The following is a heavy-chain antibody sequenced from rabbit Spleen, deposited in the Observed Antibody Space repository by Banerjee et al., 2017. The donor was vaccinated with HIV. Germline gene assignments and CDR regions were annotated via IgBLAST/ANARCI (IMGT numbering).Heavy chain of an antibody. CDR2: IDLLFGNT. Sequence: QEQLVESGGGLVQPGGSLKLSCKASGFDFSNYGVSWVRQAPGKGLEWIGYIDLLFGNTYYATWANGRFTISSHNAQNTLYLQLNSLTAADTATYFCVRGASSSGYYSLWGPGTLVTVS. CDR3: VRGASSSGYYSL. D-gene: IGHD1-1*01. V-gene: IGHV1S47*01. CDR1: GFDFSNYG. J-gene: IGHJ4*01.